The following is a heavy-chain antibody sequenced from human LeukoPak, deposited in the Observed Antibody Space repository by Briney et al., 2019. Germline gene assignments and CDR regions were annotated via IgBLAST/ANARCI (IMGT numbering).Heavy chain of an antibody. V-gene: IGHV1-18*01. CDR1: GYTFTSYG. CDR3: ASGWDYYYYYYMDV. CDR2: ISAYNGNT. J-gene: IGHJ6*03. D-gene: IGHD3-10*01. Sequence: ASVKVSCKASGYTFTSYGISWVRQAPGQRLEWMGWISAYNGNTNYAQKLQGRVTMTTDTSTSTAYMELRSLRSDDTAVYYCASGWDYYYYYYMDVWGKGTTVTVSS.